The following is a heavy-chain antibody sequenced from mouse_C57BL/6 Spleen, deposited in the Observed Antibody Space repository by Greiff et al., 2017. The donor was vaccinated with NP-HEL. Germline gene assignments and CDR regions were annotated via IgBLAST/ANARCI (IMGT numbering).Heavy chain of an antibody. J-gene: IGHJ1*03. Sequence: QVQLKQSGAELARPGASVKLSCKASGYTFTSYGISWVKQRTGQGLEWIGEIYPRSGNTYYNEKFKGKATLTADKSSSTAYMELRRLTSEDSAVYFCARSQYYGSSDWYFDVWGTGTTVTVSS. CDR2: IYPRSGNT. CDR3: ARSQYYGSSDWYFDV. D-gene: IGHD1-1*01. CDR1: GYTFTSYG. V-gene: IGHV1-81*01.